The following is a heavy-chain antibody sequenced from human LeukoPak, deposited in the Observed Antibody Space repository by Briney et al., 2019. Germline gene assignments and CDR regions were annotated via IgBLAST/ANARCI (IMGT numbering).Heavy chain of an antibody. CDR3: AKDRDYYHRSGYTNWFDP. J-gene: IGHJ5*02. CDR1: GFTFSSYA. V-gene: IGHV3-23*01. Sequence: PGGSLRLSCAASGFTFSSYAMSWVRQAPGKGLEWVSAISGSGGSTYYADSVKGRFTISRDNSKNTLYLQMNSLRAEDTAVYYCAKDRDYYHRSGYTNWFDPWGQGTLVTVSS. CDR2: ISGSGGST. D-gene: IGHD3-22*01.